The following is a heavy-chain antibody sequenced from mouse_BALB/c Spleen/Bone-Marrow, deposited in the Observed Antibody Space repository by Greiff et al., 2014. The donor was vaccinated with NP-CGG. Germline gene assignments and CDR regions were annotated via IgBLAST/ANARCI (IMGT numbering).Heavy chain of an antibody. CDR2: ISNGGGST. V-gene: IGHV5-12-2*01. J-gene: IGHJ3*01. CDR1: GFTFSSYT. CDR3: ARKSYEGFAY. Sequence: VQLKQSGGNLVQPGGSLKLSCAASGFTFSSYTMSWVRQTPEKRLEWVAYISNGGGSTYYPDTVKGRFTISRDNATNTLYLQMSSRKSEDTAMYYCARKSYEGFAYWGQGTLVTVAA. D-gene: IGHD2-3*01.